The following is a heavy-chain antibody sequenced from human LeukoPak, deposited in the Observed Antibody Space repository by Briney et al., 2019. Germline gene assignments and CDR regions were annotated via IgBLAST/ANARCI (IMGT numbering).Heavy chain of an antibody. J-gene: IGHJ4*02. Sequence: GGSLRLSCAASGFTLSSYWMSWVRQAPGKGLEWVANIKQDGSEKYYVDSVKGRFTISRDNTENSLFLQMNSLRAEDTAVYYCARGGSYYAYWGQGTLVTVSS. D-gene: IGHD3-10*01. CDR1: GFTLSSYW. V-gene: IGHV3-7*05. CDR3: ARGGSYYAY. CDR2: IKQDGSEK.